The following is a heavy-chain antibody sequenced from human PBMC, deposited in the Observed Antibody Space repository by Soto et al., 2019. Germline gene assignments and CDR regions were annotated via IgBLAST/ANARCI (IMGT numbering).Heavy chain of an antibody. Sequence: GASVKVSCKSSGFTFTSYAIHWLRQAPGQRPQWMGWINGGSGNTKYSQDFQGRVTFTRDTFATTAYLELSSPRSEATAVYYCARVPPWGNSAGDYYIQHYDSWGQGTPVTFSS. V-gene: IGHV1-3*01. CDR1: GFTFTSYA. J-gene: IGHJ4*02. CDR3: ARVPPWGNSAGDYYIQHYDS. D-gene: IGHD3-10*01. CDR2: INGGSGNT.